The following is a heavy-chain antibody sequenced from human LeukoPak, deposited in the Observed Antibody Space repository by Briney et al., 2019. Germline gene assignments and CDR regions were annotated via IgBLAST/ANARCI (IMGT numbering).Heavy chain of an antibody. CDR2: ISYVGSNK. J-gene: IGHJ4*02. V-gene: IGHV3-30*18. Sequence: TLRTLRLSPAASGFTLTSYGTQWGPPTPRKGLGRVAGISYVGSNKYNADSAKGRFTNSRDNSKNTLYLQMNSLRAEDTAVYYCAKDPQPVYYDFWSGYLYYFDYWGQGTLVTVSS. CDR1: GFTLTSYG. CDR3: AKDPQPVYYDFWSGYLYYFDY. D-gene: IGHD3-3*01.